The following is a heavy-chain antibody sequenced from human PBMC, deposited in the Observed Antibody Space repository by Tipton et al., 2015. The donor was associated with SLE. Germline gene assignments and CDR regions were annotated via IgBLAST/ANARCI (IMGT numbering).Heavy chain of an antibody. CDR2: IFYGGRT. Sequence: LRLSCTVSGGSISGYYWGWIRQPPGKGLEWIGSIFYGGRTYYNPSLKSRVTISVDTSKNQFSLKLSSVTAADTAVYYCATQGITFGGVIAHDAFDIWGQGTMVTVSS. CDR3: ATQGITFGGVIAHDAFDI. CDR1: GGSISGYY. D-gene: IGHD3-16*02. V-gene: IGHV4-39*01. J-gene: IGHJ3*02.